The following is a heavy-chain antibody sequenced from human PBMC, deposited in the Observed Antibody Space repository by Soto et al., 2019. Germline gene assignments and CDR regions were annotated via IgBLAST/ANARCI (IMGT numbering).Heavy chain of an antibody. CDR1: GFTFSSYS. CDR3: ASQRGYVDLKDYYYYYMDV. Sequence: GGSLRLSCAASGFTFSSYSMNWVRQAPGKGLEWVSSISSSSSYIYYADSVKGRFTISRDNAKNSLYLQMNSLRAEDTAVYYCASQRGYVDLKDYYYYYMDVWGKGTTVTVSS. J-gene: IGHJ6*03. CDR2: ISSSSSYI. D-gene: IGHD5-12*01. V-gene: IGHV3-21*01.